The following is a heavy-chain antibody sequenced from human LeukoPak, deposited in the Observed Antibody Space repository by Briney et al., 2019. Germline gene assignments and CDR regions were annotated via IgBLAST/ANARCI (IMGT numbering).Heavy chain of an antibody. Sequence: PSQTLSLTCTVSGGPISSGGYYWSWIRQHPGKGLEWIGYIYYSGSTYYNPSLKSRVTISVDTSKNQFSLKLSSVTAADTAVYYCARGEQQYYMDVWGKGTTVTVSS. CDR1: GGPISSGGYY. CDR2: IYYSGST. V-gene: IGHV4-31*03. CDR3: ARGEQQYYMDV. D-gene: IGHD6-13*01. J-gene: IGHJ6*03.